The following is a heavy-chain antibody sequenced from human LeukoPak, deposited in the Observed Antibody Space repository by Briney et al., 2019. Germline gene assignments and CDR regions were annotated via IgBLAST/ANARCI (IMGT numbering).Heavy chain of an antibody. Sequence: GGTLRLSCAASGFTFSSYAMSWVRQAPGKGLEWVSAISGSGGSTYYADSVKGRFTISRDNSKNTLYLQMNSLRAEDTAVYYCAKESRAPYSSGQSYWGQGTLVTVSS. V-gene: IGHV3-23*01. CDR3: AKESRAPYSSGQSY. J-gene: IGHJ4*02. D-gene: IGHD6-19*01. CDR1: GFTFSSYA. CDR2: ISGSGGST.